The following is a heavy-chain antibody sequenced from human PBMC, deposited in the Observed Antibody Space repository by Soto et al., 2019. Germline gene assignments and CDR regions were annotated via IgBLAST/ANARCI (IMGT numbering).Heavy chain of an antibody. CDR1: GSTFSSYP. CDR3: AKVRGSNWFFDY. V-gene: IGHV3-23*01. CDR2: ISGSGDST. Sequence: GGSLRLSCAASGSTFSSYPMTWVRQAPGKGLEWVSAISGSGDSTYYADSVKGRFTISRDNSKNTLYLQMSSLRAEDTAVYYCAKVRGSNWFFDYWGQGTLVTVSS. J-gene: IGHJ4*02. D-gene: IGHD6-13*01.